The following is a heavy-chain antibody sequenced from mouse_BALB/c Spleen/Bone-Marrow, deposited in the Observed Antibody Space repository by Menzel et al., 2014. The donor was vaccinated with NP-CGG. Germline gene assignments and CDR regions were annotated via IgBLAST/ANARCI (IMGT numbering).Heavy chain of an antibody. CDR1: GYTFTSYW. CDR3: ARTYFDY. CDR2: INPSNGRT. V-gene: IGHV1S81*02. Sequence: QVQLQQSGAEPVKPGASVKLSCKASGYTFTSYWMHWVKQRPGQGLEWIGEINPSNGRTNYNEKFKSKATLTVDKSSSTAYMQLSSLTSEDSAVYYCARTYFDYWGQGTTLTVSS. J-gene: IGHJ2*01.